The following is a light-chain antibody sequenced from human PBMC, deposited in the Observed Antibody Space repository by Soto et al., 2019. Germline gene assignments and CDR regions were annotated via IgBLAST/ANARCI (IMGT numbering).Light chain of an antibody. V-gene: IGLV1-40*01. CDR3: QSYDSSLV. J-gene: IGLJ2*01. CDR2: GNI. Sequence: QSVLTQPPSVSGAPGQRVTISCTGSSSNIGAGYDVHWYQQLPGTAPKLLIYGNINRPSGVPDRFSGSKSGTSASLAITGLQAKDEADYYCQSYDSSLVFGGGTKVTVL. CDR1: SSNIGAGYD.